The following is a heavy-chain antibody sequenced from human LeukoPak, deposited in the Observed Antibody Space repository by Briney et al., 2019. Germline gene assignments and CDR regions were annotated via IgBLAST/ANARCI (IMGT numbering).Heavy chain of an antibody. CDR3: ARDRGPAAAAKYYFDY. D-gene: IGHD6-13*01. V-gene: IGHV4-30-2*01. CDR2: IYHSGST. CDR1: GGSISSGGYY. Sequence: SETLSLTCTVSGGSISSGGYYWSWIRQPPGKGLEWIGYIYHSGSTYYNPSLKSRVTISVDRSKNQFSLKLSSVTAADTAVYYCARDRGPAAAAKYYFDYWGQGTLVTVSS. J-gene: IGHJ4*02.